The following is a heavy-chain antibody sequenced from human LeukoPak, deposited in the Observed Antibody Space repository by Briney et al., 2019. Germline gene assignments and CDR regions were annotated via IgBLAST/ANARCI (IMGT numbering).Heavy chain of an antibody. D-gene: IGHD4-17*01. Sequence: SETLSLTCTVSGGSISSYYWSWIRQPAGKGLEWIGRIYTSGTTHYNPSLKSRVTMSVDTSKNQFSLKLSSVTAADTAVYYCARLSTVTTSFDYWGQGTLVTVSS. V-gene: IGHV4-4*07. CDR2: IYTSGTT. J-gene: IGHJ4*02. CDR3: ARLSTVTTSFDY. CDR1: GGSISSYY.